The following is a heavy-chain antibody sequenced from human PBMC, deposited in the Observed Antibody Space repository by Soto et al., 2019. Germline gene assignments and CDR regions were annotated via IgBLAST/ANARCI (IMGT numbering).Heavy chain of an antibody. CDR3: ARGGGITMVRGVISSYNWFDP. CDR1: GGSFSGYY. J-gene: IGHJ5*02. D-gene: IGHD3-10*01. CDR2: INHSGST. Sequence: QVQLQQWGAGLLKPSETLSPTCAVYGGSFSGYYWSWIRQPPGKGLEWIGEINHSGSTNYNPSLKSRVTISVDTSKNQFSLKLSSVTAADTAVYYCARGGGITMVRGVISSYNWFDPWGQGTLVTVSS. V-gene: IGHV4-34*01.